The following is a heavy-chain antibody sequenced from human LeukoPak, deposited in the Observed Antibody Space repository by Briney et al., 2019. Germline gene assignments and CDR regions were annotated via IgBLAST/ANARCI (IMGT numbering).Heavy chain of an antibody. V-gene: IGHV3-30*02. CDR1: GFTFSSHG. Sequence: GGSLRLSCAASGFTFSSHGMHWVRQAPGKGLEWVALIRYDASNKYYADSVKGRFTISRDNSKNTLYLQMNSLRGEDTAVYYCVKMCYGSGSFYYCMDVWGKGTTVTVSS. CDR3: VKMCYGSGSFYYCMDV. D-gene: IGHD3-10*01. J-gene: IGHJ6*03. CDR2: IRYDASNK.